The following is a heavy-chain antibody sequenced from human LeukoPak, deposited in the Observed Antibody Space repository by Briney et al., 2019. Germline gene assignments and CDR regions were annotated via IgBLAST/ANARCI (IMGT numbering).Heavy chain of an antibody. V-gene: IGHV1-18*01. CDR1: GYTFTSYG. J-gene: IGHJ4*02. Sequence: GASVKVSCKASGYTFTSYGISWVRQAPGQGLEWMGWISAYNGNTNYAQKFQGRVTMTRDTSTSTVYMELSSLRSEDTAVYYCARMTSPPYGDYLGYWGQGTLVTVSS. D-gene: IGHD4-17*01. CDR3: ARMTSPPYGDYLGY. CDR2: ISAYNGNT.